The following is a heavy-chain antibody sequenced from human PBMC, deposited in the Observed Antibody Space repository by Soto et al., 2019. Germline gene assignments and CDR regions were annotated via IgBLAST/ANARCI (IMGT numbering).Heavy chain of an antibody. CDR3: AKGGGYTSCTNDAFDF. D-gene: IGHD5-18*01. V-gene: IGHV3-30*18. CDR2: ISDDGKNK. J-gene: IGHJ3*01. Sequence: QVQLVQSGGGVVQAGRSLRLSCAASGFTFRTYGMHWVRQAPGKGLEWVAVISDDGKNKYNLASVEGRFTISRDNSKNMLFLQMYGLRTEDTAVYYCAKGGGYTSCTNDAFDFLSPGTMDTVSS. CDR1: GFTFRTYG.